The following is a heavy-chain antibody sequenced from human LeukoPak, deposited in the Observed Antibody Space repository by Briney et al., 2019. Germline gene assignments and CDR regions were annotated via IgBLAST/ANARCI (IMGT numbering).Heavy chain of an antibody. D-gene: IGHD1-26*01. V-gene: IGHV1-2*02. Sequence: GASVKVSCKASGYTFTGYYMHWVRQAPGQGLEWMGWINPNSGGTNYAQKFQGRVTMTRDTSISAAYMELSRLRSDDTAVYYCASTWPEPREEGYFDYWGQGTLVTVSS. J-gene: IGHJ4*02. CDR3: ASTWPEPREEGYFDY. CDR2: INPNSGGT. CDR1: GYTFTGYY.